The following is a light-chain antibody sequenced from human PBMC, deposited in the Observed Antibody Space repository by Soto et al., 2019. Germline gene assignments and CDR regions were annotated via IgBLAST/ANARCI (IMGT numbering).Light chain of an antibody. CDR1: HTISSSY. V-gene: IGKV3-20*01. Sequence: EIVLTQSPCTLSLSPGERATLSCRASHTISSSYLAWYQQKPGQAPRLLMYGISRRATGIPDRFSGSGSGTDFTLAITRLEPEDFAVYYCQQYVTSSPRTFGQGTKVDI. J-gene: IGKJ1*01. CDR3: QQYVTSSPRT. CDR2: GIS.